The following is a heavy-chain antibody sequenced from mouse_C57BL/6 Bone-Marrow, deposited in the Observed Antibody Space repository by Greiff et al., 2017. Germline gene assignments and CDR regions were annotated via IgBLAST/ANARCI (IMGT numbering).Heavy chain of an antibody. CDR3: ARPITTRDYFDY. CDR2: IHPNSGRT. D-gene: IGHD1-2*01. V-gene: IGHV1-64*01. J-gene: IGHJ2*01. Sequence: QVQLQQPGAELVKPGASVKLSCKASGYTFTSYWMHWVKQRPGQGLEWIGMIHPNSGRTNYNEKFKSKATLTVDKSSSTAYMQLSSLTAEDSAVYYCARPITTRDYFDYWGQGTTLTVSS. CDR1: GYTFTSYW.